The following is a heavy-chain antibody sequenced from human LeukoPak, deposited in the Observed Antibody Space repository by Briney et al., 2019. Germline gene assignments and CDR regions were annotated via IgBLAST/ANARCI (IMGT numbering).Heavy chain of an antibody. CDR1: GGSFSGYY. J-gene: IGHJ4*02. V-gene: IGHV4-34*01. CDR2: INHSGST. D-gene: IGHD4-17*01. Sequence: PSETLSLTCAVYGGSFSGYYWSWIRQPPGKGLEWIGEINHSGSTNYNPSLKSRVTISVDTSKNQFSLKLSSVTAADTAVYYCARRWYGDYVLTVGVTFDYWGQGTLVTVSS. CDR3: ARRWYGDYVLTVGVTFDY.